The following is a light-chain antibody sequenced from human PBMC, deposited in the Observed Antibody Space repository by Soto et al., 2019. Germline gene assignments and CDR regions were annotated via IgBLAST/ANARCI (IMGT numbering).Light chain of an antibody. CDR1: QSVSSSY. Sequence: EIVLTQSPGTLSLSPGERATLSCRASQSVSSSYLAWYQQKPGQAPRLLICGASSRASGIPDRFSGRESGTDFTLTISRLEPEDFAVYYCHQYGGSPWTFGQGTKVDIK. CDR3: HQYGGSPWT. V-gene: IGKV3-20*01. J-gene: IGKJ1*01. CDR2: GAS.